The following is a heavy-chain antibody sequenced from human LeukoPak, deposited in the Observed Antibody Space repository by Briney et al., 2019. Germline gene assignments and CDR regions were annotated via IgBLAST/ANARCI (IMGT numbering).Heavy chain of an antibody. CDR1: GFTFDDYA. D-gene: IGHD5-18*01. J-gene: IGHJ4*02. CDR3: AKGVSSYGRPPRAFDY. Sequence: GGSLRLSCAASGFTFDDYAMHWVRQAPGKGLEWVSGISWNSGSIGYADSVKGRFTISRDNAKNSLYLQMNSLRAEDTALYYCAKGVSSYGRPPRAFDYWGQGTLVTVSS. V-gene: IGHV3-9*01. CDR2: ISWNSGSI.